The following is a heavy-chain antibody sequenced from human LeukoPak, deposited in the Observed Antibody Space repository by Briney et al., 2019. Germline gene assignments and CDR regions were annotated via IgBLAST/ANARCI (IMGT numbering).Heavy chain of an antibody. J-gene: IGHJ4*02. CDR3: ARGPLGIAARPGGGDY. D-gene: IGHD6-6*01. CDR2: IYYSGST. CDR1: GGSISSYY. V-gene: IGHV4-59*12. Sequence: SETLSLTCTVSGGSISSYYWSWIRQRPGKGLEWIGYIYYSGSTNYNPSLKSRVTISVGTSKNQFSLKLSSVTAADTAVYYCARGPLGIAARPGGGDYWGQGTLVTVSS.